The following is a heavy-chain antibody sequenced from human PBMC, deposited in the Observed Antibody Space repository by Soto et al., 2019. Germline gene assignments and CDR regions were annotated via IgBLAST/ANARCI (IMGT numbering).Heavy chain of an antibody. CDR3: ARDPPRIAAAYYYYYGMDV. CDR2: ISAYNGNT. V-gene: IGHV1-18*04. Sequence: ASVKASCKASGYPLTSYGISWVRQARGEGFDWMGWISAYNGNTNFAQKLQGRVTMTTDTSTSTAYGVLRRLQSNDTAVSYCARDPPRIAAAYYYYYGMDVWGQGTTVTVSS. J-gene: IGHJ6*02. CDR1: GYPLTSYG. D-gene: IGHD6-13*01.